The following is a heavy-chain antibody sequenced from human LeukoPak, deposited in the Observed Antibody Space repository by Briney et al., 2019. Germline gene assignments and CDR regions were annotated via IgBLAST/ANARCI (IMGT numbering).Heavy chain of an antibody. Sequence: ASVKVSCKASGYTFTSYAMHWVRQAPGQRLEWMGWINAGNGNTKYSQKFQGRVTITRDTSASTAYMELSSLRSEDTAVYYCARDASNWDRYYYYGMDVWAKGPRSPSP. CDR3: ARDASNWDRYYYYGMDV. CDR1: GYTFTSYA. D-gene: IGHD1-26*01. CDR2: INAGNGNT. V-gene: IGHV1-3*01. J-gene: IGHJ6*02.